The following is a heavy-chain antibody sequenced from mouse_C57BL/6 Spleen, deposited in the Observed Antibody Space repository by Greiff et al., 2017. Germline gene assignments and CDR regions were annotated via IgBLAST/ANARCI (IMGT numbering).Heavy chain of an antibody. CDR3: ARPGYYGSSYYAMDY. CDR2: ISSGSSTI. CDR1: GFTFSDYG. D-gene: IGHD1-1*01. V-gene: IGHV5-17*01. Sequence: EVMLVESGGGLVKPGGSLKLSCAASGFTFSDYGMHWVRQAPEKGLEWVAYISSGSSTIYYADTVKGRFTISRDNAKNTLFLQMTSLRSEDTAMYYCARPGYYGSSYYAMDYWGQGTSVTVSS. J-gene: IGHJ4*01.